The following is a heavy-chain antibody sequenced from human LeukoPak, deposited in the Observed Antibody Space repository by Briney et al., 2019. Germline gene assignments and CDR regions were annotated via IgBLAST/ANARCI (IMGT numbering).Heavy chain of an antibody. V-gene: IGHV3-30*18. J-gene: IGHJ6*02. CDR3: AKCESWNNLSYYYYAIDV. D-gene: IGHD1/OR15-1a*01. CDR1: GFSFSSYG. CDR2: ISYDGSNR. Sequence: GGSLRLSCAAAGFSFSSYGMHWVRQAPGKGLEWVAVISYDGSNRYYAGSVKGRFTISRDNSKNTLYLQMNSLRTEDTAVYYCAKCESWNNLSYYYYAIDVWGQGTTVTVSS.